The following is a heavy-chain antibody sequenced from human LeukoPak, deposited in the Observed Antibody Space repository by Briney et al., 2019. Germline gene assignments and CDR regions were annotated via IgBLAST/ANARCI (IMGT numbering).Heavy chain of an antibody. V-gene: IGHV3-7*01. CDR1: GFTFSSYW. J-gene: IGHJ4*02. Sequence: GGSLRLSCAASGFTFSSYWMSWVRQAPGKGLEWVANIKQDGSEKYYVDSVKGRFTISRDNAKNSLYLQMNSLRVEDTAVYYCARDGRGSNYYDGSSPVWGQGTLVTVYS. CDR2: IKQDGSEK. CDR3: ARDGRGSNYYDGSSPV. D-gene: IGHD3-22*01.